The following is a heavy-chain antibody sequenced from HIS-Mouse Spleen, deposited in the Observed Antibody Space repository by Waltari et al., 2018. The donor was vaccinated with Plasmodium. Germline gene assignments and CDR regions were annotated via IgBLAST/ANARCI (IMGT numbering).Heavy chain of an antibody. CDR1: CCSISSIRYY. V-gene: IGHV4-39*01. CDR2: IYYSGST. J-gene: IGHJ6*02. D-gene: IGHD4-4*01. Sequence: QLQLQESVPGLVKPSETLSLTCTVSCCSISSIRYYWGWIRQPPGKGREWIGSIYYSGSTYYNQSIKSVVTISVDTYKNQFSRKLSAVTAADTAVYYCASLPRVEEVTTPFYYYYYGMDVWGQGTTVTVSS. CDR3: ASLPRVEEVTTPFYYYYYGMDV.